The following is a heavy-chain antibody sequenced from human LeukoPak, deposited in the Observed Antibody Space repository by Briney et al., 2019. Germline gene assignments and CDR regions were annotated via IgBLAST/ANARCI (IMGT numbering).Heavy chain of an antibody. CDR1: GGSFSGYY. CDR3: ARSQGYYDSSGYLTRIDAFDI. D-gene: IGHD3-22*01. V-gene: IGHV4-34*01. J-gene: IGHJ3*02. CDR2: INHSGST. Sequence: SETLSLTCAVYGGSFSGYYWSWIRQPPGKGLEWIGEINHSGSTDYNPSLKSRVTISVDTSKNQFSLKLSSVTAADTAVYYCARSQGYYDSSGYLTRIDAFDIWGQGTMVTVSS.